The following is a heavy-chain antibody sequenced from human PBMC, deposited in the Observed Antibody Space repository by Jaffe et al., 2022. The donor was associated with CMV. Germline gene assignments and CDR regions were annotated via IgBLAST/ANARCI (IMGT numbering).Heavy chain of an antibody. Sequence: EVQLVESGGGLVKPGGSLRLSCAASGFTFSSYSMNWVRQAPGKGLEWVSSISSSSSYIYYADSVKGRFTISRDNAKNSLYLQMNSLRAEDTAVYYCALKRGDYYGSGSYYGVHWFDPWGQGTLVTVSS. CDR3: ALKRGDYYGSGSYYGVHWFDP. J-gene: IGHJ5*02. CDR2: ISSSSSYI. D-gene: IGHD3-10*01. V-gene: IGHV3-21*01. CDR1: GFTFSSYS.